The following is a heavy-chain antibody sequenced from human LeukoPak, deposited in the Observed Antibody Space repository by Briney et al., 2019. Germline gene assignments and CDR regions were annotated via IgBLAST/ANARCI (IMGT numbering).Heavy chain of an antibody. D-gene: IGHD1-26*01. CDR3: ASYPGIVGS. V-gene: IGHV3-30*02. CDR2: IQYDGSNE. J-gene: IGHJ4*02. CDR1: RFTFSSYG. Sequence: SGGSLRLSCAASRFTFSSYGMHWVRQAPGKGLEWVAYIQYDGSNEQYADSVKGRFSISRDSSKNTLYLQMNSLRAEDTAVYYCASYPGIVGSWGQGTLVTVSS.